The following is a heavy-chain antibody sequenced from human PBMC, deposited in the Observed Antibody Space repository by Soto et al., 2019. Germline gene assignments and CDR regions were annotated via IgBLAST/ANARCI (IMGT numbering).Heavy chain of an antibody. D-gene: IGHD4-17*01. V-gene: IGHV6-1*01. CDR1: GDSVSSNSAA. J-gene: IGHJ5*02. CDR2: TYYRSKWYN. CDR3: ARGSTVKTTVWFDP. Sequence: SQTLSLTCAISGDSVSSNSAAWNWIRQSPSRGLEWLGRTYYRSKWYNDYAVSVKSRITINPDTSKNQFSLRLNSVTPEDTAVYYCARGSTVKTTVWFDPWGQGTLVTVSS.